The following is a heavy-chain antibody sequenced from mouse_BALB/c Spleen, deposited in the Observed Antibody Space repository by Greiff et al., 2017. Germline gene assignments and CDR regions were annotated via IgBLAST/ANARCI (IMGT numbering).Heavy chain of an antibody. CDR3: ASLYDYAFAY. D-gene: IGHD2-4*01. CDR2: ISSGGSYT. V-gene: IGHV5-6*02. Sequence: DVMLVESGGDLVKPGGSLKLSCAASGFTFSSYGMSWVRQTPDKRLEWVATISSGGSYTYYPDSVKGRFTISRDNAKNTLYLQMSSLKSEDTAMYYCASLYDYAFAYWGQGTLVTVSA. J-gene: IGHJ3*01. CDR1: GFTFSSYG.